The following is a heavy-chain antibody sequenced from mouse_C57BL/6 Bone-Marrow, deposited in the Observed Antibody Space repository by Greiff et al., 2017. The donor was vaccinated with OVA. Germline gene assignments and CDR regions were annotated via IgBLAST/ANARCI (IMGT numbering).Heavy chain of an antibody. CDR1: GFTFSSYA. J-gene: IGHJ3*01. V-gene: IGHV5-9-1*02. CDR2: ISSGGDYI. Sequence: EVKLQESGEGLVKPGGSLKLSCAASGFTFSSYAMSWVRQTPEKRLEWVAYISSGGDYIYYADTVKGRFTISRDNARNTLYLQMSSLKSEDTAMYYCTRDLLWSLAYWGQGTLVTVSA. CDR3: TRDLLWSLAY. D-gene: IGHD2-1*01.